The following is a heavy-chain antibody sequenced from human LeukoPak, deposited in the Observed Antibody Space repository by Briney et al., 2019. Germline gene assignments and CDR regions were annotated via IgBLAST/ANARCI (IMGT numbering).Heavy chain of an antibody. V-gene: IGHV4-38-2*02. Sequence: SETLSLTCTVSGYSISSGYYWGWIRQPPGKGLEWIGSIYHSGSTYYNPSLKSRVTISVDTSKNQFSLKLSSVTAADTAVYYCARDRGSSWYTGAWFDPWGQGTLVTVSS. CDR3: ARDRGSSWYTGAWFDP. J-gene: IGHJ5*02. CDR2: IYHSGST. D-gene: IGHD6-13*01. CDR1: GYSISSGYY.